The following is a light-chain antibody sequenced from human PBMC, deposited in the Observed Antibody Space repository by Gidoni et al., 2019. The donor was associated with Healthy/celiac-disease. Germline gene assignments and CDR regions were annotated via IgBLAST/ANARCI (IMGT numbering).Light chain of an antibody. Sequence: QSVLPQPPSASGTPGQRVTISCSGSSSNIGSNTVNWYQQLPGTAPNLLIYSNNQRPSGVPDRFSGSKSGTSASLASSGLQSEDEADYYCAAWDDSLNGVFGGGTKLTVL. J-gene: IGLJ3*02. CDR3: AAWDDSLNGV. CDR2: SNN. CDR1: SSNIGSNT. V-gene: IGLV1-44*01.